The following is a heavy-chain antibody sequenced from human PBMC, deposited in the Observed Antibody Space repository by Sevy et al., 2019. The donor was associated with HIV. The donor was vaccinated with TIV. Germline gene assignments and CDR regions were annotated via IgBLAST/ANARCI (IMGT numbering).Heavy chain of an antibody. V-gene: IGHV3-9*01. CDR2: ISWNSGSI. J-gene: IGHJ4*02. Sequence: QLGGSLRLSCAASGFTFDDYAMHWVRQAPGKGLEWVSGISWNSGSIGYADSVKGRFTISRDNAKNSLYLQMNSLRAEDTALYYCAKAVAGTRTPIDYWGQGTLVTVSS. D-gene: IGHD6-19*01. CDR3: AKAVAGTRTPIDY. CDR1: GFTFDDYA.